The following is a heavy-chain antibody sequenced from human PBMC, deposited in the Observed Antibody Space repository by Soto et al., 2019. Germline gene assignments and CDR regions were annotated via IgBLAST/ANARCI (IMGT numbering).Heavy chain of an antibody. Sequence: GGSLRLSCAASGFTFSSYEMNWVRQAPGKGLEWVSYISSSGSTIYYADSVKGRFTISRDNAKNSLYLQMNSLRAEDTAVYYCARDERYYDSSGYYNGFSVDYWGQGTLVTVSS. V-gene: IGHV3-48*03. CDR3: ARDERYYDSSGYYNGFSVDY. CDR1: GFTFSSYE. CDR2: ISSSGSTI. J-gene: IGHJ4*02. D-gene: IGHD3-22*01.